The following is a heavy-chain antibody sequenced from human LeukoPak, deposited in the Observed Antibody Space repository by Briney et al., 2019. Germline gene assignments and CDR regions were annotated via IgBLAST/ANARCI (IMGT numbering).Heavy chain of an antibody. Sequence: PSETLSLTCTVSSGSISSYYWSWIRQPPGKGLEWIGYVYSTGGTSGSTDYNPSLKSRVTISVDTSKNQFSTKLTSVTAADTAVYYCARYRAFDIWGQGTMVTVSS. CDR2: VYSTGGTSGST. V-gene: IGHV4-59*01. J-gene: IGHJ3*02. CDR1: SGSISSYY. CDR3: ARYRAFDI.